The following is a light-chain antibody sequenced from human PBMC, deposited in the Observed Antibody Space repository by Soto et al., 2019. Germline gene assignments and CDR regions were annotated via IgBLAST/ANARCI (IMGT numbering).Light chain of an antibody. Sequence: QSVLTQPRSVSGSPGQSVTISCTGTSSDVGNDNYVSWYQQHPGKAPQLIIYNVDRRPSGVTHRFSGSKSDDTASLTISGLQPEDEVDYYCSSYTGGFNVVFGGGTKVTVL. CDR2: NVD. CDR3: SSYTGGFNVV. CDR1: SSDVGNDNY. V-gene: IGLV2-11*01. J-gene: IGLJ3*02.